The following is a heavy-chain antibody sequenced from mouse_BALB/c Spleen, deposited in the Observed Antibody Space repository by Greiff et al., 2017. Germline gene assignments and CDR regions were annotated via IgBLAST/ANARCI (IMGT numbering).Heavy chain of an antibody. Sequence: EVQRVESGGGLVKPGGSLKLSCAASGFTFSSYAMSWVRQTPEKRLEWVASISSGGSTYYPDSVKGRFTISRDNARNILYLQMSSLRSEDTAMYYCARGGGASTMITTWFAYWGQGTLVTVSA. CDR1: GFTFSSYA. J-gene: IGHJ3*01. CDR2: ISSGGST. D-gene: IGHD2-4*01. V-gene: IGHV5-6-5*01. CDR3: ARGGGASTMITTWFAY.